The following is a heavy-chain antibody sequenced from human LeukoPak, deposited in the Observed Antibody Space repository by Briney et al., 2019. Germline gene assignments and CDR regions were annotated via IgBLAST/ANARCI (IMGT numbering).Heavy chain of an antibody. CDR2: INHSGST. J-gene: IGHJ5*02. CDR3: ARGQRITNWFDP. V-gene: IGHV4-34*01. Sequence: SETLSLTCAVYGGSFSGYYWSWIRQPPGKGLEWIGEINHSGSTNYNPSLKSRVTISVDTSKNQFSLKLSSVTAADTAVYYCARGQRITNWFDPWGQGTLATVSS. CDR1: GGSFSGYY. D-gene: IGHD5-24*01.